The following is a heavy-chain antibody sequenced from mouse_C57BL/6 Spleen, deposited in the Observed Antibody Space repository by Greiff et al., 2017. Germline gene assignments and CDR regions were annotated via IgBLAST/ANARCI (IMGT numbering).Heavy chain of an antibody. CDR1: GYTFTDYE. CDR2: IDPETGGT. CDR3: TRVLGFAD. Sequence: QVQLQQSGAELVRPGASVTLSCKASGYTFTDYEMHWVKQTPVHGLEWIGAIDPETGGTAYNQKFKGKAILTADESSSTAYMELRSLTSEDSAVYYCTRVLGFADWGQGTLVTVSA. J-gene: IGHJ3*01. V-gene: IGHV1-15*01.